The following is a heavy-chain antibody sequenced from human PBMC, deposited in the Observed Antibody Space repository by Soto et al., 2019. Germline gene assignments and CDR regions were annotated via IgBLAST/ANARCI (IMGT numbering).Heavy chain of an antibody. D-gene: IGHD6-19*01. CDR1: YGSISSYY. CDR3: ARXTSVAGTNGQYFYHLDV. V-gene: IGHV4-4*07. J-gene: IGHJ6*02. Sequence: PSETLSLTCTVSYGSISSYYWSWIRQPAGKGLEWIGRFYPSGTTNYNPSLKSRITMSVDTSKNQFSLKLNSVTAADTALYYCARXTSVAGTNGQYFYHLDVWGQGTTVTVSS. CDR2: FYPSGTT.